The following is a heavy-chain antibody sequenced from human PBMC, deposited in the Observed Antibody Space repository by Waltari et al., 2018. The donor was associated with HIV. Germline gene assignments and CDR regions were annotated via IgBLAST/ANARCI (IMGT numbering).Heavy chain of an antibody. CDR2: IYSVGTR. Sequence: EVQLVETGGGLIQPGGSLRLSCVASGFTVSSSQMSWFRQAPGKGPEWVSGIYSVGTRYYTDSVKGRFTISRDESKNTVNLQLNSLRAEDTAVYYCGRMMVRGVIMTGVDVWGQGTTVIVSS. V-gene: IGHV3-53*02. CDR1: GFTVSSSQ. J-gene: IGHJ6*02. CDR3: GRMMVRGVIMTGVDV. D-gene: IGHD3-10*01.